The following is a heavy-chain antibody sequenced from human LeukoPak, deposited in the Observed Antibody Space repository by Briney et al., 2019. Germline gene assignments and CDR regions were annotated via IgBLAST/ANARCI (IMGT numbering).Heavy chain of an antibody. V-gene: IGHV3-7*03. Sequence: GGSLRLSCAASGFTFSSYWRAWVRQAPGKGLEWVANIKQDESDENYVDSVRGRFTISRDNANNLMFLQMNSLRGEDTAVYYCARDVGGSLDYWGQGTLVTVSS. CDR2: IKQDESDE. D-gene: IGHD2-15*01. CDR1: GFTFSSYW. J-gene: IGHJ4*02. CDR3: ARDVGGSLDY.